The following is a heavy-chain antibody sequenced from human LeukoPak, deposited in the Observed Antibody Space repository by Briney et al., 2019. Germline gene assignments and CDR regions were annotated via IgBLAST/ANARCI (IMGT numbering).Heavy chain of an antibody. J-gene: IGHJ6*02. Sequence: SETLSLTCTVSGGSISSYYWSWIRQPAGKGLEWIGRIYTSGSTNYNPSLKSRVTMSVDTSKNQFSLKLSSVTAADTAVYYCARAGTVLLWFGEDNYYYYGMDVWGQGTTVTVSS. CDR2: IYTSGST. CDR3: ARAGTVLLWFGEDNYYYYGMDV. CDR1: GGSISSYY. V-gene: IGHV4-4*07. D-gene: IGHD3-10*01.